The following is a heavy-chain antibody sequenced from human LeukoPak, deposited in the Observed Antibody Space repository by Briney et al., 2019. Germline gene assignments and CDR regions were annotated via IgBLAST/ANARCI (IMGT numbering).Heavy chain of an antibody. V-gene: IGHV3-30*03. CDR2: ISYDESNK. CDR3: ARGTDTKPFWSGYWVDV. D-gene: IGHD3-3*01. J-gene: IGHJ6*02. CDR1: GFTFSSSA. Sequence: GGSLRLSCAASGFTFSSSAMHWVRQAPGKGLEWVAVISYDESNKYYADSVKGRFTISRDNSKNTLYLQMNSLRAEDTAVYYCARGTDTKPFWSGYWVDVWGQGTTVTVSS.